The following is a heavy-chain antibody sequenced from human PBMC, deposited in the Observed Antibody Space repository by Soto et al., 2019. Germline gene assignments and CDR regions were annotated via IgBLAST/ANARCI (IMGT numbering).Heavy chain of an antibody. Sequence: SETLSLTCAVSASSISSAYFWGWIRQPPGKGLEWIATIFHTGGTYYNPSLKSRVTISVDTSNNQFSLRLNSVTAADTALYFCARTWLAGGTPADAFDIWGQGTMVTVPS. CDR3: ARTWLAGGTPADAFDI. CDR2: IFHTGGT. D-gene: IGHD2-15*01. V-gene: IGHV4-38-2*01. CDR1: ASSISSAYF. J-gene: IGHJ3*02.